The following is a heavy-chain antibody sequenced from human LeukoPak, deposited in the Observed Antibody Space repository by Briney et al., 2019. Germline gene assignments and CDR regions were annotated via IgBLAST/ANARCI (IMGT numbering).Heavy chain of an antibody. CDR1: EFTFFTYS. J-gene: IGHJ4*02. V-gene: IGHV3-7*01. CDR3: ARDNWNYFDY. CDR2: IKQDGSEK. D-gene: IGHD1-20*01. Sequence: GGSLRLSCAASEFTFFTYSMSWVRQAPGKGLEWVANIKQDGSEKYYVDSVKGRFTISRDNAKNSLYLQMNSLRAEDTAVYYCARDNWNYFDYWGQGTLVTVSS.